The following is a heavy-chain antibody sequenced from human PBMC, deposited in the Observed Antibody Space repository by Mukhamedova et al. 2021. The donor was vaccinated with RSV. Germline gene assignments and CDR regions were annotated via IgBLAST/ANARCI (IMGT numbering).Heavy chain of an antibody. J-gene: IGHJ4*02. V-gene: IGHV1-2*02. Sequence: EYMGWINPNSGDTSYAQRFQGRVTMTRDTSISTAYMELSSLRSDDTAVYYCARGGGTVLMTGHWGQGTLVTVSS. CDR2: INPNSGDT. D-gene: IGHD2-8*01. CDR3: ARGGGTVLMTGH.